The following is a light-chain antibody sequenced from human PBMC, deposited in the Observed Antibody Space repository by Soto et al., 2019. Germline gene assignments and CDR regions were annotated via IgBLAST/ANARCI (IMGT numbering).Light chain of an antibody. V-gene: IGKV1-33*01. CDR2: DAS. CDR3: QQSYSIPVWT. J-gene: IGKJ1*01. CDR1: QDINNF. Sequence: DIQMTQSPSSLSASIGDRVTITCQASQDINNFLNYYRQKPWKAPKLLIYDASNLKTGVPSRFSGSGSGTNFTFTINSLQPEDIGTCYCQQSYSIPVWTFGQGTKVEIK.